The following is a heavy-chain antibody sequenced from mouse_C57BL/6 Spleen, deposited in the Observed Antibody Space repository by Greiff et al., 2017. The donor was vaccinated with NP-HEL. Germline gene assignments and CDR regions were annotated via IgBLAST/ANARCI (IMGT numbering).Heavy chain of an antibody. CDR1: GFTFTDYY. J-gene: IGHJ1*03. CDR2: IRNKANGYTT. CDR3: ARWDSYWYFDV. Sequence: EVMLVESGGGLVQPGGSLSLSCAASGFTFTDYYMSWVRQPPGKALEWLGFIRNKANGYTTEYSASVKGRFTISRDNSQSILYLQMNALRAEDSATYYCARWDSYWYFDVWGTGTTVTVSS. V-gene: IGHV7-3*01.